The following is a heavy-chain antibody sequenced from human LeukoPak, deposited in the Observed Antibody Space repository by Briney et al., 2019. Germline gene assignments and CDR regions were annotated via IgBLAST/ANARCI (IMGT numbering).Heavy chain of an antibody. CDR3: ARGLYSGSYRGY. Sequence: AGGSLRLSCAASGFTFSSYSMNWVRQAPGKGLEWVSSISSSSSYIYYADSVKGRFTISRDNAKNSLYLQMNSLRAEDTAVYYCARGLYSGSYRGYWGQGTLVTVSS. CDR2: ISSSSSYI. D-gene: IGHD1-26*01. CDR1: GFTFSSYS. J-gene: IGHJ4*02. V-gene: IGHV3-21*01.